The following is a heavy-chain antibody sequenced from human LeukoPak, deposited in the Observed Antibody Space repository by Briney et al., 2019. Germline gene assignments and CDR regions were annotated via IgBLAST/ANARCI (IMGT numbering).Heavy chain of an antibody. CDR2: MNPNSGNT. Sequence: ASVKVSCKASGYTFTSYDINWVRQATGQGLEWMGWMNPNSGNTGYAQKFQGRVTITRNTSISTAYMELSSLRSEDTAVYYCARGSPTIFGVDLGGWFDPWGQGTLVTVSS. V-gene: IGHV1-8*03. CDR3: ARGSPTIFGVDLGGWFDP. D-gene: IGHD3-3*01. J-gene: IGHJ5*02. CDR1: GYTFTSYD.